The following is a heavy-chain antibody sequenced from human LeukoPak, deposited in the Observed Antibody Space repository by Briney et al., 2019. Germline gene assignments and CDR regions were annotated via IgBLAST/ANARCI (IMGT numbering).Heavy chain of an antibody. CDR1: GFTFSTYT. Sequence: ESPRLSCAASGFTFSTYTMNWVRQAPGQGLEWVSSISSISSHIFYADSVKGRFTISRDNAKNSLHLQMSSLRAEDTAVYYCASSPPYCSSTNCYANYWGQGTLVTVSS. D-gene: IGHD2-2*01. J-gene: IGHJ4*02. V-gene: IGHV3-21*01. CDR2: ISSISSHI. CDR3: ASSPPYCSSTNCYANY.